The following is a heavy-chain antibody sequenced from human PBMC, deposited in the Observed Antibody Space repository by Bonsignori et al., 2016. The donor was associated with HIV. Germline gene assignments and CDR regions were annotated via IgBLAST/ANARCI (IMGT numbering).Heavy chain of an antibody. D-gene: IGHD3-16*02. V-gene: IGHV5-51*01. CDR1: GYSFTSYW. Sequence: KVSCKGSGYSFTSYWIGWVRQMPGKGLEWMGIIYPGDSDTRYSPSFQGQVTISADKSISTAYLQWSSLKASDTAMYYCARHKEKGQYDYVWGSYRSTPSDAFDIWGQGTMVTVSS. CDR2: IYPGDSDT. J-gene: IGHJ3*02. CDR3: ARHKEKGQYDYVWGSYRSTPSDAFDI.